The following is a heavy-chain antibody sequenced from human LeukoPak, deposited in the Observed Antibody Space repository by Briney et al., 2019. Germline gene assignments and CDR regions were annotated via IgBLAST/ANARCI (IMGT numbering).Heavy chain of an antibody. V-gene: IGHV3-21*01. Sequence: GGSLRLSCAASGFTFSNAWMSWVRQAPGKGLEWVSAISGSGGSTYYADSVKGRFTISRDNAKNSLYLQMNSLRAEDTAIYYCARDPYNGNYGDYYYYYMDVWGKGTTVTISS. CDR3: ARDPYNGNYGDYYYYYMDV. CDR2: ISGSGGST. CDR1: GFTFSNAW. J-gene: IGHJ6*03. D-gene: IGHD1-26*01.